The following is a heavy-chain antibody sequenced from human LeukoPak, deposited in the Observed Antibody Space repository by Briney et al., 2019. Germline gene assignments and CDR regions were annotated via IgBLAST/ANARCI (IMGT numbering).Heavy chain of an antibody. Sequence: SGTPFLPSTVSGGSTSSSYYNLGLVPPPPREGVGGVGSIYYSGSTYYNPSLKSRVTMSVDTSKNQFSLKLSSVTAADTAVYYCARGLMRMTTVTLDYWGQGTLVTVSS. CDR2: IYYSGST. J-gene: IGHJ4*02. CDR3: ARGLMRMTTVTLDY. D-gene: IGHD4-17*01. V-gene: IGHV4-39*01. CDR1: GGSTSSSYYN.